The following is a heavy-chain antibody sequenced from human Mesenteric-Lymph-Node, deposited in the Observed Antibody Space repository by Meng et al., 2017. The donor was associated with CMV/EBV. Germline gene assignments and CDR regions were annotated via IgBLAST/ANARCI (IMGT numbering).Heavy chain of an antibody. J-gene: IGHJ4*02. V-gene: IGHV3-21*01. Sequence: GGSLRLSCEVSGFTFSNYEMNWVRQAPGKGLEWVSSISSSGNYMYYADSVKGRFTISRDSAKDSLYLQMNSLRVEDTAVYYCAREISMVRGGAEWGQGTLVTVSS. CDR1: GFTFSNYE. CDR2: ISSSGNYM. CDR3: AREISMVRGGAE. D-gene: IGHD3-10*01.